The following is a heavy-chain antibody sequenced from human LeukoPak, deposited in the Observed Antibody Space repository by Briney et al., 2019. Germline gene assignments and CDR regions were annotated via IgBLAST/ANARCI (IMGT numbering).Heavy chain of an antibody. Sequence: KAGGSLRLACAASGFTFSDYYMSWIRQAPGKGLEWVSYISSSGSTIYYADSVKGRFTISRDYAKNSLYLQMNSLRPEDTALYYCATGFLTGDALDIWGQGTMVTVSS. CDR2: ISSSGSTI. D-gene: IGHD3-9*01. CDR3: ATGFLTGDALDI. CDR1: GFTFSDYY. J-gene: IGHJ3*02. V-gene: IGHV3-11*01.